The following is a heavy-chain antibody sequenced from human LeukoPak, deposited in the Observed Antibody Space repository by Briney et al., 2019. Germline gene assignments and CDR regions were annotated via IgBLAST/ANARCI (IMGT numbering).Heavy chain of an antibody. D-gene: IGHD5-12*01. CDR1: GYTFTGYY. J-gene: IGHJ4*02. CDR3: ARVPGYSGYNDY. V-gene: IGHV1-2*02. Sequence: GASVKVSCKASGYTFTGYYMHWVRQAPGQGLEWMGWINPNSGGTNYAQKFQGRVTMTRDTSISTAYMELSGLRSDDTAVYYCARVPGYSGYNDYWGQGTLVTVSS. CDR2: INPNSGGT.